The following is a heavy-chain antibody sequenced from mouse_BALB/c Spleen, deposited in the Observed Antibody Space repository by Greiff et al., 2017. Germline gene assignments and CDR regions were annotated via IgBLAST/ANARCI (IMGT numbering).Heavy chain of an antibody. V-gene: IGHV2-9*02. CDR2: IWAGGST. CDR3: ARDPSHYYGSSLDY. CDR1: GFSLTSYG. J-gene: IGHJ2*01. Sequence: QVQLKESGPGLVAPSQSLSITCTVSGFSLTSYGVHWVRQPPGKGLEWLGVIWAGGSTNYNSALMSRLSISKDNSKSQVFLKMNSLQTDDTAMYYCARDPSHYYGSSLDYWGQGTTLTVSS. D-gene: IGHD1-1*01.